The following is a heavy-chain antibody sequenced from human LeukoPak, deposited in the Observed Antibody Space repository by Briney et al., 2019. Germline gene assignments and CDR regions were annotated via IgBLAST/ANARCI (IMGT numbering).Heavy chain of an antibody. D-gene: IGHD1-26*01. J-gene: IGHJ6*03. CDR1: GFTFSSYS. Sequence: GGSLRLSCAASGFTFSSYSMNWVRQAPGKGLEWVSSISSSSSYIYYADSVKGRFTISRDNAKNSLYLQMNSLRAEDTAVYYCARESGSYFLYYYYYYMDVWGKGTTVTISS. V-gene: IGHV3-21*01. CDR3: ARESGSYFLYYYYYYMDV. CDR2: ISSSSSYI.